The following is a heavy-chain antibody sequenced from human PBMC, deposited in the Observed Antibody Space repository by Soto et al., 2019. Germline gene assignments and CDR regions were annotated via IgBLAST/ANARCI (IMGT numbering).Heavy chain of an antibody. V-gene: IGHV1-18*04. CDR2: ISGHNGKA. D-gene: IGHD5-12*01. Sequence: VQLVQSGAEVKEPGASVTVSCKASGYTFKSYAVMWVRKAPGQGLEWMGWISGHNGKADYAENFQGRVIMTTDTSTATASMDLRGLRSDDTAVYYCARKGYIGNFAMDVWGQGTTVTVSS. CDR3: ARKGYIGNFAMDV. J-gene: IGHJ6*02. CDR1: GYTFKSYA.